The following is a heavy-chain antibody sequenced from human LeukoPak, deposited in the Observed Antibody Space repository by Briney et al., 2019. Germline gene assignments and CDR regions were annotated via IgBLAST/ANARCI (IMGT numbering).Heavy chain of an antibody. J-gene: IGHJ3*02. D-gene: IGHD2-2*01. CDR2: IYTSGST. Sequence: SETLSLTCTVSGGSISSYYWSWIRQPAGKGLEWIGRIYTSGSTNYNPSLKSRVTMSVDTSKNQFSLKLSSVTAADTAVYYCARVSQYQLLSRGAFDIWGQGTMVTVSS. CDR1: GGSISSYY. CDR3: ARVSQYQLLSRGAFDI. V-gene: IGHV4-4*07.